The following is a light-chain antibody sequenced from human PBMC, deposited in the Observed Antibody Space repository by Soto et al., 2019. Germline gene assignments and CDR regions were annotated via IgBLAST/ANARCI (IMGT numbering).Light chain of an antibody. Sequence: PGARVTLSCRASQSVSSSYLTWYQQKPGQAPRLLIYAASTRATSIPARFSGSGSGTDFTLTISSLQPEDFAVYYCQQDYNLPPYTFGQGTKLEIK. CDR3: QQDYNLPPYT. J-gene: IGKJ2*01. CDR2: AAS. V-gene: IGKV3D-7*01. CDR1: QSVSSSY.